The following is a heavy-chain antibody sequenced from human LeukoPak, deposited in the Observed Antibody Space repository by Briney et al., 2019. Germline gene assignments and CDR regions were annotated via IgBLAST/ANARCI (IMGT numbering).Heavy chain of an antibody. Sequence: SETLSLTCAVYGGSFSGYYWSWIRQPPGKGLEWIGEINHNGSTNYNPSLKSRVTISVDTSKNQFSLKLSSVTAADTAVYYCARGQSTYYYGSGSYYNVRFDPWGQGTLVTVSS. V-gene: IGHV4-34*01. CDR3: ARGQSTYYYGSGSYYNVRFDP. D-gene: IGHD3-10*01. CDR2: INHNGST. J-gene: IGHJ5*02. CDR1: GGSFSGYY.